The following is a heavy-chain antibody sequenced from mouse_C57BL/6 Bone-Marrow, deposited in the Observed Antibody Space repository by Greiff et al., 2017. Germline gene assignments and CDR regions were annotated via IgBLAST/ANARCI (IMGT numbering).Heavy chain of an antibody. Sequence: EVQLQQSGAELVRPGASVKLSCTASGFNITDDYMHWVKQRPEQGLEWIGWIDPENGDTEYASKFQGKATITADTSSNTAYLQLSSLTSEDTAVYYCTLDYDEAWFAYWGQGTLVTVSA. CDR2: IDPENGDT. J-gene: IGHJ3*01. CDR1: GFNITDDY. CDR3: TLDYDEAWFAY. V-gene: IGHV14-4*01. D-gene: IGHD2-4*01.